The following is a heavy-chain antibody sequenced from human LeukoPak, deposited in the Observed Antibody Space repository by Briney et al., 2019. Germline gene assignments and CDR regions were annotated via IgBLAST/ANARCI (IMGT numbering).Heavy chain of an antibody. CDR1: GFTFSGSA. V-gene: IGHV3-73*01. CDR2: IRSKANSYAT. D-gene: IGHD3-3*01. CDR3: TPRGKSWFCITIFGEVPSFAY. J-gene: IGHJ4*02. Sequence: PGGSLKLSCAASGFTFSGSAMHWVRQASGKGLEWVGRIRSKANSYATTYAASVKGRFTSSRDDSRNTEYLQMNSLKTEDTAVYSCTPRGKSWFCITIFGEVPSFAYSGQATLATVHS.